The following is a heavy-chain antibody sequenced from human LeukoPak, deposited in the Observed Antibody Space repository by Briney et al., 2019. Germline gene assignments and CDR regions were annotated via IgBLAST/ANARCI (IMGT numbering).Heavy chain of an antibody. Sequence: SETLSLTCTVSGGSISSYHWSWLRQPPGKGLEWIGYIYYSGSTNYNPSLKSRVTISVDTSKNQFSLKLSSVTAADTAVYYCARFFGSAFDIWGQGTMVTASS. CDR3: ARFFGSAFDI. CDR2: IYYSGST. V-gene: IGHV4-59*01. D-gene: IGHD3-10*01. CDR1: GGSISSYH. J-gene: IGHJ3*02.